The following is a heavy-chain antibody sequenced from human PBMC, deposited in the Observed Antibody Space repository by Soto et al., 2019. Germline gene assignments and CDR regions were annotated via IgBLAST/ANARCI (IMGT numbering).Heavy chain of an antibody. CDR3: AKEGYCSGGSYYSAGFDI. CDR1: GGSFSGYY. D-gene: IGHD2-15*01. V-gene: IGHV4-34*01. J-gene: IGHJ3*02. Sequence: SETLSLTCAVYGGSFSGYYWSWIRQPPGKGLEWIGEINHSGSTNYNPSLKSRVTISVDTSKNQFSLKLSSVTAADTAVYYCAKEGYCSGGSYYSAGFDIWGQGTMVTVSS. CDR2: INHSGST.